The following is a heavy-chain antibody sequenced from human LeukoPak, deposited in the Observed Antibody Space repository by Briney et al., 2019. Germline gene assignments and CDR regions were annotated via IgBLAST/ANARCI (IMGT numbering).Heavy chain of an antibody. CDR1: GGSFSGYY. D-gene: IGHD6-13*01. V-gene: IGHV4-59*08. J-gene: IGHJ5*02. CDR2: IYYSGST. Sequence: PSETLSLTCAVYGGSFSGYYWSWIRQPPGKGLEWIGYIYYSGSTNYNPSLKSRVTISVDTSKNQFSLKLSSVTAADTAVYYCARSPYSTDNWFDPWGQGTLVTVSS. CDR3: ARSPYSTDNWFDP.